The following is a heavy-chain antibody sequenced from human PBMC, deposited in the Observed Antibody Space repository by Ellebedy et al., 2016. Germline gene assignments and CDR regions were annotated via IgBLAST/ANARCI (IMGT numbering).Heavy chain of an antibody. CDR1: GYTLTELS. J-gene: IGHJ1*01. Sequence: ASVKVSCXVSGYTLTELSMHWVRQAPGKGLEWMGGFDPEDGETIYAQKFQGRVTMTEDTSTDTAYMELSSLRSEDTAVYYCATGYSYGSGRSYFQHWGQGTLVTVSS. D-gene: IGHD3-10*01. CDR3: ATGYSYGSGRSYFQH. V-gene: IGHV1-24*01. CDR2: FDPEDGET.